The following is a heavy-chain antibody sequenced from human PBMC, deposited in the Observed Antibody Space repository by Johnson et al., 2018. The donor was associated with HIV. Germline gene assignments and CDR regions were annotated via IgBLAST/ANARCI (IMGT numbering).Heavy chain of an antibody. J-gene: IGHJ3*02. CDR2: ISSSGSTI. CDR1: GFTFSSYE. Sequence: VQLVESGGGLVQPGGSLRLSCAASGFTFSSYEMNWVRQAPGKGLEWVSYISSSGSTIYYADSVQGRFTISRDNAKNSLYLQMNSLRAEDTAVYYCARDPPGYLDAFDIWGQGTMVTVSS. V-gene: IGHV3-48*03. CDR3: ARDPPGYLDAFDI. D-gene: IGHD1-1*01.